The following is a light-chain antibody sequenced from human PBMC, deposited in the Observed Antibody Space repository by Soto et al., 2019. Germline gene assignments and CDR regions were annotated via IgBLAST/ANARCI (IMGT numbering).Light chain of an antibody. CDR3: QQYGSSTWT. V-gene: IGKV3-20*01. J-gene: IGKJ1*01. CDR1: QSVSSN. Sequence: IVMPQSPATLSVSPGERATLSCRASQSVSSNLAWYQQKPGQAPRLLIYGASSRATGIPDRFSGSGSGTDFTLTISRLEPEDFAVYYCQQYGSSTWTSGQGANVDIK. CDR2: GAS.